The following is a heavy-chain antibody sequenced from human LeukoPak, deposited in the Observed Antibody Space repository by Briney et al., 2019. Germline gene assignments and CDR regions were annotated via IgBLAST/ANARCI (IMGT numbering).Heavy chain of an antibody. CDR1: GGSISSSSYY. Sequence: SETLSLTCTVSGGSISSSSYYWGWIRHPPGKGLEWIGSIYYSGSTYYNPSLKSRVTISVDTSKNQFSLKLSSVTAADTAVYYCASYNGRGAVAARDAFDIWGQGTMVTVSS. D-gene: IGHD6-19*01. J-gene: IGHJ3*02. CDR2: IYYSGST. V-gene: IGHV4-39*07. CDR3: ASYNGRGAVAARDAFDI.